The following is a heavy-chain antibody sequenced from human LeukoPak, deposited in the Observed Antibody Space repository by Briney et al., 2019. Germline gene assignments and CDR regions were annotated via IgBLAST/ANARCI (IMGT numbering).Heavy chain of an antibody. D-gene: IGHD6-13*01. CDR2: IVGSSST. Sequence: GGSLRLSCAASGLTFSNFAMTWVRQAPGKGLEWVSSIVGSSSTYYADSLKGRFTISRDNAKNSLYLQMNSLRAEDTAVYYCARIGAGSSRDYWGQGTLVTVSS. CDR3: ARIGAGSSRDY. CDR1: GLTFSNFA. V-gene: IGHV3-21*01. J-gene: IGHJ4*02.